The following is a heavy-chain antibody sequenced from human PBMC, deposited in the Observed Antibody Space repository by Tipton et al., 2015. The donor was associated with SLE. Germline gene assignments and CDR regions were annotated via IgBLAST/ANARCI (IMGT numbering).Heavy chain of an antibody. V-gene: IGHV5-51*03. CDR3: ARPSDQGVINPRYWYFDL. D-gene: IGHD3-10*01. CDR1: GYSFASYW. Sequence: VQLVQSGAEVKKPGESLKISCKGSGYSFASYWIGWVRQMPGKGLEWMGIIYPGDSDTRYSPSFQGQVTISAAKSISTAYLQWSSLKASDTAMYYCARPSDQGVINPRYWYFDLWGRGTLVTVSS. CDR2: IYPGDSDT. J-gene: IGHJ2*01.